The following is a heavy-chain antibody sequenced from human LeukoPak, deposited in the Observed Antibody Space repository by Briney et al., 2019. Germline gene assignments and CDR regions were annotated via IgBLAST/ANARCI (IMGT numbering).Heavy chain of an antibody. D-gene: IGHD2-2*01. CDR3: ARDTPVVPTGYFDY. Sequence: GGSLRLSCAASGFTFSAYAMNWVRQAPGKGLEWVSSISSSSSYIHYADSVKGRFTISRDNAKNSLYLQMNSLRAEDTAVYYCARDTPVVPTGYFDYWGQGTLVTVSS. V-gene: IGHV3-21*01. CDR1: GFTFSAYA. CDR2: ISSSSSYI. J-gene: IGHJ4*02.